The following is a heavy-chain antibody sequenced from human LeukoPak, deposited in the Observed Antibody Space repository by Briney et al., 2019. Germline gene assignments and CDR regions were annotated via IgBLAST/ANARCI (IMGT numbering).Heavy chain of an antibody. CDR2: ISSSSSYI. V-gene: IGHV3-21*01. CDR1: GFTFSSYN. Sequence: GGSLRLSCAASGFTFSSYNMNWVRQAPGKGLEWVSSISSSSSYIYYADSVKGRFTVSRDNAKNSLYLQMNSLRAEDTAVYYCAREYCSGGSCRFDYWGQGTLVTVSS. J-gene: IGHJ4*02. CDR3: AREYCSGGSCRFDY. D-gene: IGHD2-15*01.